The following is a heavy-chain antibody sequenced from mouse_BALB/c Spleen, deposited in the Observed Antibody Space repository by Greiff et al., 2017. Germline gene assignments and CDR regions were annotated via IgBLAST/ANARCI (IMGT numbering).Heavy chain of an antibody. Sequence: EVQVVESGGGLVQPGGSLRLSCATSGFTFTDYYMSWVRQPPGKALEWLGFIRNKANGYTTEYSASVKGRFTIYRDNSQSILYLQMNTLRAEDSATYYCARAGYGNYGYYAMDYWGQGTSVTVSS. V-gene: IGHV7-3*02. CDR2: IRNKANGYTT. D-gene: IGHD2-1*01. CDR3: ARAGYGNYGYYAMDY. CDR1: GFTFTDYY. J-gene: IGHJ4*01.